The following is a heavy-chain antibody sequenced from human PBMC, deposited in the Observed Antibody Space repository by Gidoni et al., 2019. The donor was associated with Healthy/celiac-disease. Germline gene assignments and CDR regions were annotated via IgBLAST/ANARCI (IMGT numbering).Heavy chain of an antibody. CDR3: AREIRGSYFEYYFYY. Sequence: TNYAQKLQGRVTMTTDTSTSTAYMELRSLRSDDTAVYYCAREIRGSYFEYYFYYWGQGTLVTVSS. CDR2: T. D-gene: IGHD1-26*01. J-gene: IGHJ4*02. V-gene: IGHV1-18*01.